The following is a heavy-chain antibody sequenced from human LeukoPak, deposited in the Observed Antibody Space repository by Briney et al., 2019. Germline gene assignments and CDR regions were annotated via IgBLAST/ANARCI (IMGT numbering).Heavy chain of an antibody. D-gene: IGHD3-10*01. CDR1: GGTFSNFA. V-gene: IGHV1-69*04. J-gene: IGHJ4*02. CDR2: IIPIVDVT. CDR3: AREMGDREFYFDY. Sequence: SVKVSCKASGGTFSNFAFSWVRRAPGQGLQWVGRIIPIVDVTSYAQNVKGRVTITADESTTTAYMELSSLRSEDTAVYYCAREMGDREFYFDYWGQGTLVTVSS.